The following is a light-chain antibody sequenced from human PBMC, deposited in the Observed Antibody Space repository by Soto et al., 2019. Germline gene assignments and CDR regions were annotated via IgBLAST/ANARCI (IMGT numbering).Light chain of an antibody. CDR2: DVN. CDR3: SSYTRTSPPV. CDR1: SSDIGAFTF. Sequence: QSALTQPASVSGSPGQSITIYGTGTSSDIGAFTFVSWYHQHPGKVPNLMIFDVNRRPSSVSDRFDGSKSVNTASLTISGSQSEDGGDYYCSSYTRTSPPVFGS. J-gene: IGLJ6*01. V-gene: IGLV2-14*03.